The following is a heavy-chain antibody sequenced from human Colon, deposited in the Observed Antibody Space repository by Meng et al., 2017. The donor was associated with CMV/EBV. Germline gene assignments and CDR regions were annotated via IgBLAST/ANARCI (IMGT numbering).Heavy chain of an antibody. V-gene: IGHV3-30-3*01. CDR2: IYFDGTKT. CDR3: ETFIVAVP. D-gene: IGHD5-12*01. Sequence: GESLKISCAASGFSFDSHTIHWMRQAPGKGPEWVAAIYFDGTKTHYADSVKGRFTISRDKYKNTLYLEMRNMKSEDTAVYHCETFIVAVPWGQGTLVTVSS. CDR1: GFSFDSHT. J-gene: IGHJ4*02.